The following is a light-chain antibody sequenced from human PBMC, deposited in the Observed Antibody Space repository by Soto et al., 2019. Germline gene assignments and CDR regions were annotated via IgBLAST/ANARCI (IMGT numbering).Light chain of an antibody. CDR2: DNN. Sequence: QSVLTQPPSVSAAPGQKVTISCSGSSYNIGNNYVSWYQQLPGTAPKLLIYDNNKRPSGVPDRFSGSKSGTSATLDITGLQTGDEADYYCGTWDSSLSVYVFGAGTKLTVL. J-gene: IGLJ1*01. CDR3: GTWDSSLSVYV. CDR1: SYNIGNNY. V-gene: IGLV1-51*01.